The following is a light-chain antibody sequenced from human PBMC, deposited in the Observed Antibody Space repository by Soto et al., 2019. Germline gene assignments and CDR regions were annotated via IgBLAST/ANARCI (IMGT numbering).Light chain of an antibody. V-gene: IGLV7-43*01. CDR1: TGAVTSGYY. CDR2: STS. J-gene: IGLJ3*02. CDR3: LLYYGGAGV. Sequence: QTVVTQEPSLTVSPGGTVTLTCASSTGAVTSGYYPNWFQQKPGQAPRALIYSTSNQHSWTPARFSGSLLGGKAALTLSGVQPEDEAEYYCLLYYGGAGVFGGGTQLTVL.